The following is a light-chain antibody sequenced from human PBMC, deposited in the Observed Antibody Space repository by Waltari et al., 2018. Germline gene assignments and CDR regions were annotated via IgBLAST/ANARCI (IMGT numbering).Light chain of an antibody. J-gene: IGKJ4*01. Sequence: DTLMTQSPSSLSASVGDRVTITCRASPAISTYVYCYQQTPGMAPKLLIFSSSTLHRGVSSRFSGSGSGTEFTLTISNLQPDDFATYYCQQSYSAPLAFGGGTKLDI. CDR2: SSS. V-gene: IGKV1-39*01. CDR3: QQSYSAPLA. CDR1: PAISTY.